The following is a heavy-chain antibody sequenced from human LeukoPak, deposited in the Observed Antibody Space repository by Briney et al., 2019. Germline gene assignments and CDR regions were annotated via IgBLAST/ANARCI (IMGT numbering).Heavy chain of an antibody. D-gene: IGHD5-24*01. J-gene: IGHJ4*02. CDR2: IYHSGST. Sequence: SETLSLTCAVSGYSISSGYYWGWIRQPPGKGLEWIGRIYHSGSTYYNPSLKSRVTISVDTSKNQFSLKLSSVTAADTAVYYCARQQDGYNYHFDYWGQGTLVTVSS. V-gene: IGHV4-38-2*01. CDR1: GYSISSGYY. CDR3: ARQQDGYNYHFDY.